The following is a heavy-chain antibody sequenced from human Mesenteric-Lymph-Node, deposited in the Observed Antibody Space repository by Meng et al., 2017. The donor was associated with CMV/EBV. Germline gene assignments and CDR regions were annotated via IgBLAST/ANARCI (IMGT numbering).Heavy chain of an antibody. CDR1: GFTFDDYG. V-gene: IGHV3-30*03. CDR2: ISHDGGNE. CDR3: ARASKDYLNGHWNYGMDV. D-gene: IGHD3-9*01. Sequence: GESLKISCAASGFTFDDYGMTWVRQVPGKGLEWMTFISHDGGNEYYADSVKGRFTISRENAKNSLYLQMNSLRAGDTAVYYCARASKDYLNGHWNYGMDVWGQGTTVTVSS. J-gene: IGHJ6*02.